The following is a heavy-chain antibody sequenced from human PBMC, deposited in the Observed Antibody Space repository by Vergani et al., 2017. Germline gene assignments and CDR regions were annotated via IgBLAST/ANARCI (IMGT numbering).Heavy chain of an antibody. CDR3: ARDASDIVVVPAAEAGYYYYGMDV. Sequence: QVQLVQSGAEVKKPGSSVKVSCKASGGTFSSYAISWVRQAPGQGLEWMGGIIPIFGTANYAQKFQGRVTITADKSTSTAYMGLSSLRSEDTAVYYCARDASDIVVVPAAEAGYYYYGMDVWGQGTTVTVSS. CDR2: IIPIFGTA. D-gene: IGHD2-2*01. J-gene: IGHJ6*02. CDR1: GGTFSSYA. V-gene: IGHV1-69*06.